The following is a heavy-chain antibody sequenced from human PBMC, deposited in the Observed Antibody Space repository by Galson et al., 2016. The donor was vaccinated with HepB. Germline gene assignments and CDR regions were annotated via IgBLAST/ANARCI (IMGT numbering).Heavy chain of an antibody. V-gene: IGHV4-34*01. Sequence: ETLSLTCVVYGGSFSGYYWSWVRQPPGKGLEWIGEITRTGGTNYNPSLKSRVTISMDTSKNQLSLKVISVTAAEPAVYFCARGQTLGYCSGGSCYTWGDDSDIWGQGTMITVSS. J-gene: IGHJ3*02. CDR2: ITRTGGT. CDR1: GGSFSGYY. CDR3: ARGQTLGYCSGGSCYTWGDDSDI. D-gene: IGHD2-15*01.